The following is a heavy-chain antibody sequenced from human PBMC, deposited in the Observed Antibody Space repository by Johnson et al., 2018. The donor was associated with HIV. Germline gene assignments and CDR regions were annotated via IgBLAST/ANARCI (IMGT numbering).Heavy chain of an antibody. CDR3: ARSPGEADAFDI. D-gene: IGHD3-10*01. Sequence: VQLVESGGGLVQPGWSLRLSCAASGFTVSSNYMSWVRQAPGKGLEWVSVIYSGGSTYYADSVKGRFTISRDSSKNTLYLQMNSLRAEDTAMYYCARSPGEADAFDIWGQGTMVTVSS. J-gene: IGHJ3*02. CDR1: GFTVSSNY. V-gene: IGHV3-66*02. CDR2: IYSGGST.